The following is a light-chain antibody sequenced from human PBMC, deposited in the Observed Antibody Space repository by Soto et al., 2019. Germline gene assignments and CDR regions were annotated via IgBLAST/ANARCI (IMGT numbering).Light chain of an antibody. Sequence: EIVLTQSPGTLSLSPGERATLSCRASQSVRSNHLAWYQQKPGQAPRLLIYDASSRATGIPDRFSGSGSGTDFTLTISRLEPEDFAVYYCQQYCSSPRTFGRGTKLEI. CDR1: QSVRSNH. CDR3: QQYCSSPRT. CDR2: DAS. J-gene: IGKJ2*01. V-gene: IGKV3-20*01.